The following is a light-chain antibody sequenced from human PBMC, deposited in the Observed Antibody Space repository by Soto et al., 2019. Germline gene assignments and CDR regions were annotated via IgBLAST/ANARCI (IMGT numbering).Light chain of an antibody. V-gene: IGKV3-15*01. CDR2: GAS. CDR1: QSVYNN. J-gene: IGKJ3*01. Sequence: EIGMTQCPATLSVSPGERATLSCRASQSVYNNLAWYQQKPGQAPRLLIYGASTRATGIPARFSGSGSGTEFTLTISSLQSEDFAVYFCQQYNNWPPVTFGPGTKVDIK. CDR3: QQYNNWPPVT.